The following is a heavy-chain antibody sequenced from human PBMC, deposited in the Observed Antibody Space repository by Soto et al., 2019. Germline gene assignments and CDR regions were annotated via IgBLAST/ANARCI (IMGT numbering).Heavy chain of an antibody. V-gene: IGHV4-59*08. CDR1: GGSIRSYY. J-gene: IGHJ6*03. Sequence: PSXTLSLTCTVSGGSIRSYYWSWIRQPPGKGLEWIGYTXYSGSXNCNTYTKSRXXISVDKSXXQFYMKLSSVTAAETAVYYCARLGSSGYYHMDVWGKGTTVTVSS. D-gene: IGHD6-6*01. CDR3: ARLGSSGYYHMDV. CDR2: TXYSGSX.